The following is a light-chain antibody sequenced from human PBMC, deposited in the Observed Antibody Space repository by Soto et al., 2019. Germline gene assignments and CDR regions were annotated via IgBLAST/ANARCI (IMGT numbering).Light chain of an antibody. CDR1: SSDVGGYNY. J-gene: IGLJ1*01. V-gene: IGLV2-14*01. CDR3: SSYRSSSTLYV. CDR2: EVG. Sequence: QSALTQPASVPGSPGQSITISCTGTSSDVGGYNYVSWYQQLPGKAPRLMIYEVGNRPSGVSNRFSGSKSGNTASLTISGLQAEDEADYYCSSYRSSSTLYVFGTGTKVTVL.